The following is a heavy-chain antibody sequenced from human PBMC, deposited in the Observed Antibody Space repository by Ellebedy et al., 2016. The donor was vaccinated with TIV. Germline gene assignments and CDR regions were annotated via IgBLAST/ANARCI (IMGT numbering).Heavy chain of an antibody. D-gene: IGHD6-19*01. CDR2: ISAYNGNT. J-gene: IGHJ4*02. CDR1: GYTFTSYG. Sequence: AASVKVSCKASGYTFTSYGISWVRQAPGHGLEWMGWISAYNGNTNYAQKLQGRVTMTTDTSTSTAYMELRSLRSDDTAVYYCARVEQWLVLPYYFDYWGQGTLVTVSS. V-gene: IGHV1-18*01. CDR3: ARVEQWLVLPYYFDY.